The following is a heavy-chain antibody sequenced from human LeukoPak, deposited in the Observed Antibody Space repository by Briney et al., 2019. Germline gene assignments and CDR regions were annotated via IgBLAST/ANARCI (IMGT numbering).Heavy chain of an antibody. V-gene: IGHV3-21*01. CDR2: ISSGSSYI. Sequence: PGGSLRLSCAASGFTFSNYYMNWVRQAPGKGLEWVSSISSGSSYIYYAYSLKGRFTISRDNAKNSLYLQMNSLRAEDTAVYYCATGVRGYNSALDYWGQGTLVTVSP. J-gene: IGHJ4*02. CDR1: GFTFSNYY. D-gene: IGHD6-19*01. CDR3: ATGVRGYNSALDY.